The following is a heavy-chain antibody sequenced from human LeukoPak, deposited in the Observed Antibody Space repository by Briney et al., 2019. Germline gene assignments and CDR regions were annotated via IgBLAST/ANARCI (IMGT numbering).Heavy chain of an antibody. CDR1: GYTFTVYY. Sequence: ASVKVSCKASGYTFTVYYMHWVRQAPGQGLEWMGWINPNSGGTNYAQKFQGRVTMTRDTSISTAYMELSRLRSDDTAVYYCARVAGAVAGSPLFDYWGQGTLVTVSS. J-gene: IGHJ4*02. D-gene: IGHD6-19*01. CDR2: INPNSGGT. V-gene: IGHV1-2*02. CDR3: ARVAGAVAGSPLFDY.